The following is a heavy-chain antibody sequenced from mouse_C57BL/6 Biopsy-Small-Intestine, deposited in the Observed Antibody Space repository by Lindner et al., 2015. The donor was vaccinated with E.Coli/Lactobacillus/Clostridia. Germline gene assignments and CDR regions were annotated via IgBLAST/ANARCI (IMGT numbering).Heavy chain of an antibody. Sequence: VQLQESGAELVRPGASVKLSCTASGFNIKDYYMHWVKQRPEQGLEWIGRIDPEDGDTEYAPKFQGKATMTADTSSSTAYMELNSLTSEDSAVYYCARYYGSSYWYFDVWGTGTTVTVSS. J-gene: IGHJ1*03. V-gene: IGHV14-1*01. D-gene: IGHD1-1*01. CDR3: ARYYGSSYWYFDV. CDR2: IDPEDGDT. CDR1: GFNIKDYY.